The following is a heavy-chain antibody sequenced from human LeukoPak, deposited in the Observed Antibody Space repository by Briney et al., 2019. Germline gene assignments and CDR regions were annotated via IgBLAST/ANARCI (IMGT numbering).Heavy chain of an antibody. Sequence: ASVKVSCKASGYTFTGYYMHWGRQAPGQGLEWMGRINPNSGGTNYAQKFQGRVTMTRDTSISTAYMELSRLRSDDTAVYYCARTREGYYYGSGSYSVNWFDPWGQGTLVTVSS. CDR2: INPNSGGT. J-gene: IGHJ5*02. CDR1: GYTFTGYY. V-gene: IGHV1-2*06. D-gene: IGHD3-10*01. CDR3: ARTREGYYYGSGSYSVNWFDP.